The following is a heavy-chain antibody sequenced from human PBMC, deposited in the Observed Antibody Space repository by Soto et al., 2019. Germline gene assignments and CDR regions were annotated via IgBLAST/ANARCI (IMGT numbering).Heavy chain of an antibody. D-gene: IGHD6-19*01. CDR2: ISSSSSYI. CDR1: GFTFSSYS. V-gene: IGHV3-21*01. CDR3: ARDPQYGWSFDY. Sequence: EVQLVESGGGLVKPGGSLRLSCAASGFTFSSYSMNWVRQAPGKGLEWVSSISSSSSYIYYADSVKGRFTISRDNAKNSLYLQMNSLRAEDTAVYYCARDPQYGWSFDYWGQGTLVTVSS. J-gene: IGHJ4*02.